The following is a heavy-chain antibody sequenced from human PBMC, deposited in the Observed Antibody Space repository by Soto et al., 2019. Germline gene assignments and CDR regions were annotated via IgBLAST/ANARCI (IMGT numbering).Heavy chain of an antibody. CDR3: ARGPTSFLWYFDL. Sequence: EVQLVESGGGLVQPGGSLRLSCAASGFTFSSYSMNWVRQAPGKGLEWVSYISSSSSTIYYADSVKGRFTISRDNAKNSLYLQMNSLRAEDTAVYYCARGPTSFLWYFDLWGRGTLVTVSS. V-gene: IGHV3-48*01. D-gene: IGHD3-3*02. CDR1: GFTFSSYS. CDR2: ISSSSSTI. J-gene: IGHJ2*01.